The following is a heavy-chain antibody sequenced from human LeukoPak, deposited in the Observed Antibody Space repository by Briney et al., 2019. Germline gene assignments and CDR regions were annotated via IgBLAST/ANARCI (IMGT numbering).Heavy chain of an antibody. CDR1: GGSISSSSNS. J-gene: IGHJ4*02. V-gene: IGHV4-39*01. CDR2: IYYSGST. D-gene: IGHD3-10*01. CDR3: ARRGSVRGMGFDY. Sequence: SETLSLTCTVSGGSISSSSNSWGWIRQPPGKGLEWIGSIYYSGSTYYNPSLESRVTISVDTSKNQFSLKLSSVTAADTAVYYCARRGSVRGMGFDYWGQGTLVTVSS.